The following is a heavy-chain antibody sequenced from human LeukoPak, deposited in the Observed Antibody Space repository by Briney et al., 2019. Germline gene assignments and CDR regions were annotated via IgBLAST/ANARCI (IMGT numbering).Heavy chain of an antibody. Sequence: PGGSLRLSCAASGFTFSSYAMSWVRQAPGKGLEWVSAISGSGGSTYYADSVKGRFTISRDNSKNTLYLQMNSLRAEDTAVYYCAKVFAAARPFWVTYGYFDYWGQGTLVTVSS. D-gene: IGHD6-6*01. J-gene: IGHJ4*02. CDR3: AKVFAAARPFWVTYGYFDY. V-gene: IGHV3-23*01. CDR2: ISGSGGST. CDR1: GFTFSSYA.